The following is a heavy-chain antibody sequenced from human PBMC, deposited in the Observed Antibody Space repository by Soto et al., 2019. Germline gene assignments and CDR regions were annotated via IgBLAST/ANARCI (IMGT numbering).Heavy chain of an antibody. Sequence: QVQLVESGGGVVQPGRSLRLSCAASGFTFSSYGMHWVRQAPGKGLEWVAVIWYDGSNKYYADSVKGRFTISRDNSKNMLDLQMNSLRAEDTAVYYCARDGGGYYSPDYHYYGMDVWGQGTTVTVSS. CDR3: ARDGGGYYSPDYHYYGMDV. V-gene: IGHV3-33*01. D-gene: IGHD3-3*01. CDR2: IWYDGSNK. J-gene: IGHJ6*02. CDR1: GFTFSSYG.